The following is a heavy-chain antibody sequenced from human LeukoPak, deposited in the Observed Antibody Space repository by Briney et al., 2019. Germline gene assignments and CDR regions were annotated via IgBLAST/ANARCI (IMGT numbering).Heavy chain of an antibody. V-gene: IGHV3-23*01. J-gene: IGHJ4*02. CDR3: AKVAGGSGSYYPYYFDY. Sequence: PGGSLRLSCAASGFTFSSYSMSWVRQAPGKGLVWVSDISASGGSTYYADSVKGRFTISRDNSKNTLYLQMNSLRAEDTAVYYCAKVAGGSGSYYPYYFDYWGQGTLVTVSS. D-gene: IGHD3-10*01. CDR2: ISASGGST. CDR1: GFTFSSYS.